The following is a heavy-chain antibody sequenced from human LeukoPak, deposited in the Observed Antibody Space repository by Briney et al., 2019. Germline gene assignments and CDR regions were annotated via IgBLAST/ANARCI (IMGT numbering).Heavy chain of an antibody. CDR3: ARGGWEVNYYGSSGYYDYYYYYMDV. CDR2: IYTSGST. D-gene: IGHD3-22*01. Sequence: PSETLSLTCTVSGYSISSGYYWGWIRQPPGKGLEWIGRIYTSGSTNYNPSLKSRVTISVDTSKNQFSLKLSSVTAADTAVYYCARGGWEVNYYGSSGYYDYYYYYMDVWGKGTTVTISS. J-gene: IGHJ6*03. CDR1: GYSISSGYY. V-gene: IGHV4-38-2*02.